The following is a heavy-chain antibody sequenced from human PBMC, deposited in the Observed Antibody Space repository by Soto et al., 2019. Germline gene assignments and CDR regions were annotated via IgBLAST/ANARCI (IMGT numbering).Heavy chain of an antibody. CDR1: GFTFSNYW. D-gene: IGHD2-15*01. V-gene: IGHV3-74*01. Sequence: EVKLVESGGGLVQPGGSLRLSCAASGFTFSNYWMYWVRQAPGQGLVWVSRINSDGSVSSYADSVKGRLTISRDNVKNTLYLQMNSLRVEDTAVCYCARGDCVGGSCYSLAGSFYYYMDVWGKGTTVTVFS. CDR2: INSDGSVS. CDR3: ARGDCVGGSCYSLAGSFYYYMDV. J-gene: IGHJ6*03.